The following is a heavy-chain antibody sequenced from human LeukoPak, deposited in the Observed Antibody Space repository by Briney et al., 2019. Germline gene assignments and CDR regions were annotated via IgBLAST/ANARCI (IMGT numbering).Heavy chain of an antibody. CDR3: AELGITMIGGV. CDR1: GLTFGDYT. CDR2: ISRSGAAT. J-gene: IGHJ6*04. V-gene: IGHV3-43*01. D-gene: IGHD3-10*02. Sequence: PGGSLRLSCEASGLTFGDYTMHWVRQAPGKGLEWVSLISRSGAATKYADSVRGRFTVSRDNSKNSLYLQMNSLRAEDTAVYYCAELGITMIGGVWGKGTTVTISS.